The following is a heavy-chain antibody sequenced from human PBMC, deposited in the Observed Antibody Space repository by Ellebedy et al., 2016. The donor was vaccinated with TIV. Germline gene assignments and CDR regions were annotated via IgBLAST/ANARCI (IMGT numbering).Heavy chain of an antibody. J-gene: IGHJ4*02. V-gene: IGHV1-8*01. CDR1: GYTFTSYD. CDR3: ARGRSSGWYRADY. Sequence: ASVKVSXXASGYTFTSYDINWVRQATGQGLEWMGWMNPNSGNTGYAQKFQGRVTMTRNTSISTAYMELSSLRSEDTAVYYCARGRSSGWYRADYWGQGTLVTVSS. D-gene: IGHD6-19*01. CDR2: MNPNSGNT.